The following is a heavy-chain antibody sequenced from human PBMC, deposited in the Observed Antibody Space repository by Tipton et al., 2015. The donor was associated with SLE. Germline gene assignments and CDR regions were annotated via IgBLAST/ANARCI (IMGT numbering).Heavy chain of an antibody. J-gene: IGHJ4*02. CDR2: IYTSGST. V-gene: IGHV4-61*09. D-gene: IGHD3-22*01. Sequence: TLSLTCTVSGGSISSGSYYWSWIRQPAGKGLEWIGHIYTSGSTNYNPSLKSRVTISVDTSKNQFSLKLSSVTAADTAVYYCARDALAYYYDSSGYYFDYWGLGTLVTVSS. CDR1: GGSISSGSYY. CDR3: ARDALAYYYDSSGYYFDY.